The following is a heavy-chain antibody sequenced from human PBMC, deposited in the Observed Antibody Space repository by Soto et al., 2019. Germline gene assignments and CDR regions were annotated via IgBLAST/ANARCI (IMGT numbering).Heavy chain of an antibody. V-gene: IGHV5-51*01. Sequence: GESLKISCKGSGYSFTSYWIGWVRQMPGKGLEWMGIIYPGDSDTRYSPSFQGQVTISADKSISTAYLQWSSLKASDTAMYYCARAPYDFWSGYYTHDAFDIWGQGTMVTVS. CDR2: IYPGDSDT. J-gene: IGHJ3*02. D-gene: IGHD3-3*01. CDR1: GYSFTSYW. CDR3: ARAPYDFWSGYYTHDAFDI.